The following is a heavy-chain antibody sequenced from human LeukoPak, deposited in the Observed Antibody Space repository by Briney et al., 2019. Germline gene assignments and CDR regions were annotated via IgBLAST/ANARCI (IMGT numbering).Heavy chain of an antibody. D-gene: IGHD1-1*01. CDR3: ARVRDGNDY. Sequence: GGSLRLSCAASGFIFSSYWMSWVRQAPGKGLEWVANIKQDGSEKYYVDSVKGRFTISRDNAKNSLYLQMNSLRAEDTAVYYCARVRDGNDYWGQGTLVTVSS. V-gene: IGHV3-7*01. CDR1: GFIFSSYW. CDR2: IKQDGSEK. J-gene: IGHJ4*02.